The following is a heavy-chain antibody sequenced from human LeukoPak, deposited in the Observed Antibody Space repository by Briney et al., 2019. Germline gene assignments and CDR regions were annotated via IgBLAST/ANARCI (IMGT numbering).Heavy chain of an antibody. D-gene: IGHD2-2*01. Sequence: ASVKVSCKASGYTFTSYGISWVRQAPGQGLEWMGWISAYNGNTNYAQKLQGRVTMTTDTSTSTAYMELSSLRSEDTAVYYCASGSSTDDAFDIWGQGTMVTVSS. CDR2: ISAYNGNT. CDR3: ASGSSTDDAFDI. J-gene: IGHJ3*02. CDR1: GYTFTSYG. V-gene: IGHV1-18*01.